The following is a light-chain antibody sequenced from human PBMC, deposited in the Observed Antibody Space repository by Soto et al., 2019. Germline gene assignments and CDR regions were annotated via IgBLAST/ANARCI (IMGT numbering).Light chain of an antibody. CDR1: SGHSNYA. Sequence: QLVLTQSPSASASLGASVKLTCTLSSGHSNYAIAWYQQQSEKGPRYLMKLNSDGSHSKGDGIPDRFSGSSSGAERYLTISSLQSEDEADYYCQTWGSGIVVFGGGTQLTAL. CDR2: LNSDGSH. J-gene: IGLJ7*02. V-gene: IGLV4-69*01. CDR3: QTWGSGIVV.